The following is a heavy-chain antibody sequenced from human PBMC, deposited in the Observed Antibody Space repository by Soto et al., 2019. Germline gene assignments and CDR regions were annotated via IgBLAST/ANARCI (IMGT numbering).Heavy chain of an antibody. CDR3: AGMSGSGWFDP. D-gene: IGHD1-26*01. CDR1: GYRFTDDW. V-gene: IGHV5-51*01. Sequence: VQLVQSGAEVKKPGESLRISCKASGYRFTDDWIGWVRQMPGKGLEWMAIIYPEDSDITYSPSFQGQVTISADKSINTACVQWSRRKASDTAMYFWAGMSGSGWFDPWGQGTLVIVSS. J-gene: IGHJ5*02. CDR2: IYPEDSDI.